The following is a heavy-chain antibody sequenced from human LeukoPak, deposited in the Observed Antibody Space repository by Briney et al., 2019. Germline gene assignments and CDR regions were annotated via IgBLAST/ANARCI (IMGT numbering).Heavy chain of an antibody. Sequence: PSETLSLTCTVSGASLTRPTYYQWSWMRQPPGKGLELIGNLYSSGSAKVNRSLESRVTMFLDTSKSQFFLKLRSVTAEDSAVYYCARDLYYYGSGSLKGYNWFDPWGQGTLVTVSS. CDR1: GASLTRPTYY. CDR3: ARDLYYYGSGSLKGYNWFDP. V-gene: IGHV4-61*01. D-gene: IGHD3-10*01. J-gene: IGHJ5*02. CDR2: LYSSGSA.